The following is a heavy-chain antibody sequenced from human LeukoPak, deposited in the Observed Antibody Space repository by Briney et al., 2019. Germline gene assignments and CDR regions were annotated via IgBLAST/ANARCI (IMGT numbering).Heavy chain of an antibody. J-gene: IGHJ4*02. CDR1: GYTFTSYG. Sequence: ASVKVPCKASGYTFTSYGISWVRQAPGQGLEWMGWISAYNGNTNYAQKLQGRVTMTTDTSTSTAYMELRSLRSDDTAVYYCARSVMPDLIFYYGSGSSIPYYFDYWGQGTLVTVSS. CDR3: ARSVMPDLIFYYGSGSSIPYYFDY. D-gene: IGHD3-10*01. CDR2: ISAYNGNT. V-gene: IGHV1-18*01.